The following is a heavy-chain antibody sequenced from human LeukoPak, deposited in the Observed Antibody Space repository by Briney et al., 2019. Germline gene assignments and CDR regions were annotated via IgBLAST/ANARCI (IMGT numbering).Heavy chain of an antibody. D-gene: IGHD3-22*01. CDR3: ALGDYYDSSGYPRPTDY. V-gene: IGHV1-18*01. CDR1: GYTFTSYY. J-gene: IGHJ4*02. Sequence: ASVKVSCKTSGYTFTSYYISWVRQAPGQGLEWMAWISAYNGNTKYAQKFQGRVTMTTDTSTSTAYMELRSLRSDDTAVYYCALGDYYDSSGYPRPTDYWGQGTLVTVSS. CDR2: ISAYNGNT.